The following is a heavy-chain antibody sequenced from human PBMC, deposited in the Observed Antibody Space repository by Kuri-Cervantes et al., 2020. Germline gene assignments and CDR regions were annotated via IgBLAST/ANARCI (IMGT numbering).Heavy chain of an antibody. J-gene: IGHJ6*02. CDR1: GFTFSSYA. D-gene: IGHD3-3*01. CDR2: ITDSGDHT. Sequence: GGSLRLSCAASGFTFSSYAMSWVRQAPGKELEWVSAITDSGDHTFHADSVRGRFTISRDNSRNTLYLQMNSLRGEDTALYYCAKDRGITYGMDVWGQGTTVTVSS. CDR3: AKDRGITYGMDV. V-gene: IGHV3-23*01.